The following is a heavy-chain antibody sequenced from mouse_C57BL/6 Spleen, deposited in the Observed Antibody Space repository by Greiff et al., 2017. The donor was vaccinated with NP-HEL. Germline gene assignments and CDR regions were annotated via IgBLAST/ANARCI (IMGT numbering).Heavy chain of an antibody. CDR2: ISSGGSYT. CDR3: ARPRFITTAPYAMDY. D-gene: IGHD1-1*01. Sequence: EVMLVESGGDLVKPGGSLKLSCAASGFTFSSYGMSWVRQTPDKRLEWVATISSGGSYTYYPDSVKGRFTISRDNAKNTLYLQMSSLKSEDTAMYYCARPRFITTAPYAMDYWGQGTSVTVSS. J-gene: IGHJ4*01. CDR1: GFTFSSYG. V-gene: IGHV5-6*01.